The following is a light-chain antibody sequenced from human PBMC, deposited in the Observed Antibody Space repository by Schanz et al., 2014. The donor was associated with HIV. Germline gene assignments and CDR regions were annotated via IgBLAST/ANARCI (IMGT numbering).Light chain of an antibody. V-gene: IGKV3-20*01. Sequence: EIVLTQSPGTLSLSPGERATLSCRASESVSSSLLAWYQQTPGQAPRLLIYSASRRANGIPDRFSGSGSGTDFTLSISRLEPEDFAVYYCQHYGSSFGPGTKVDIK. CDR1: ESVSSSL. CDR2: SAS. J-gene: IGKJ3*01. CDR3: QHYGSS.